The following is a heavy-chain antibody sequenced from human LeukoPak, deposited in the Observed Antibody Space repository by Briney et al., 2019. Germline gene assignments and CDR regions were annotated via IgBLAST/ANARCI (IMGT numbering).Heavy chain of an antibody. CDR1: GFGFNNYA. CDR3: AKPVPGSSVAFDI. D-gene: IGHD6-13*01. V-gene: IGHV3-23*01. J-gene: IGHJ3*02. Sequence: PGGSLRLSCAASGFGFNNYAMSWVRQAPGKGLEWVSAISGSGGSTYYADSVKGRFTISRDNSKNTLYLQMNSLRAEDTAVYYCAKPVPGSSVAFDIWGQGTMVTVSS. CDR2: ISGSGGST.